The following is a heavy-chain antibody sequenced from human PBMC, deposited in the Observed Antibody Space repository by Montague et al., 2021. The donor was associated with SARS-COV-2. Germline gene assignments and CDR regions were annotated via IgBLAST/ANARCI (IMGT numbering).Heavy chain of an antibody. CDR1: EFAFSSYS. J-gene: IGHJ4*02. CDR3: ARDRDSSGWFDY. D-gene: IGHD6-19*01. CDR2: ISSSSSYI. V-gene: IGHV3-21*01. Sequence: SLRLSCAASEFAFSSYSMNSVRQAPGNVLEWVSSISSSSSYIYYSDSVKGRFTISRDNAKNSLYLQMNSLRAEDTAVYYCARDRDSSGWFDYWGQGTLVTVSS.